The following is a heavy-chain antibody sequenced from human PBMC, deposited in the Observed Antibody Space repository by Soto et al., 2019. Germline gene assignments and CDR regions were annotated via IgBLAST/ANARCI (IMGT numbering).Heavy chain of an antibody. D-gene: IGHD6-13*01. V-gene: IGHV4-4*02. Sequence: SETLSLTCDVSGGSISSSNWWSWVRQPPGKGLEWIGEIYHSGSTNYNPSLKSRVTISVDKSKNQFSLKLSSVTAADTAVYYCARRERAAGTDWWFDPWGQGTLVTVS. CDR3: ARRERAAGTDWWFDP. CDR2: IYHSGST. CDR1: GGSISSSNW. J-gene: IGHJ5*02.